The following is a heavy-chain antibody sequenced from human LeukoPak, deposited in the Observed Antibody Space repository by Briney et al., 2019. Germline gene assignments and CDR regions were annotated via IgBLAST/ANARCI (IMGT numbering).Heavy chain of an antibody. V-gene: IGHV4-39*01. D-gene: IGHD2-2*01. CDR3: ARVVVPAAIAYYFDY. CDR1: GGSISSSSYY. CDR2: IYYSGST. Sequence: SETLSLTCTVSGGSISSSSYYWGWIRQPPGKGLEWIGSIYYSGSTYYNPSLKSRVTISVDTSKNQFSLKLSSVTAADTAVYYCARVVVPAAIAYYFDYWGQGTLVIVSS. J-gene: IGHJ4*02.